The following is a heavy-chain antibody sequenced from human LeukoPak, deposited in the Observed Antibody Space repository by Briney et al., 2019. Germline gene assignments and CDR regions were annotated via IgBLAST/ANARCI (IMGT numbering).Heavy chain of an antibody. CDR3: ARARGYDFWSGQLVDYYYYYGMDV. V-gene: IGHV1-18*01. Sequence: GASVKVSCKASGYTFTSYGISWVRQAPGQGLEWMGWISAYNGNTNYAQKLQGRVTMTTDTSTSTAYMELRSLRSDDTAVYYCARARGYDFWSGQLVDYYYYYGMDVWGQGTTVTVSS. CDR2: ISAYNGNT. CDR1: GYTFTSYG. J-gene: IGHJ6*02. D-gene: IGHD3-3*01.